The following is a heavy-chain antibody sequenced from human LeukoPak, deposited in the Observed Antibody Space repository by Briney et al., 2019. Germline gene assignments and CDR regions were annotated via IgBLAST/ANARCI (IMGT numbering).Heavy chain of an antibody. CDR2: VSSGSGTI. Sequence: GGSLRLSCAASGFTFRSYSMNWVRQAPGKGLEWVSYVSSGSGTIYYADSVKGRFTISRDTANNSLYLQMNGLRDEVTAVYYCARGYYGSGSYFLDYWGQGTLVTVSS. J-gene: IGHJ4*02. CDR3: ARGYYGSGSYFLDY. CDR1: GFTFRSYS. V-gene: IGHV3-48*02. D-gene: IGHD3-10*01.